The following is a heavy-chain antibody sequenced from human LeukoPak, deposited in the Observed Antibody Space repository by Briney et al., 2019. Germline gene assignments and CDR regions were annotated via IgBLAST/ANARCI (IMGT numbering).Heavy chain of an antibody. D-gene: IGHD2-21*01. CDR1: GYTLTELS. CDR2: FDPEDGET. V-gene: IGHV1-24*01. Sequence: ASVKVSCKVSGYTLTELSMDWVRQAPGKGLEWMGGFDPEDGETIYAQKFQGRVTMTEDTSTDTAYMELSSLRSEDTAVYYCATGTSYLVISSQEYYFDYWGQGTLVTVSS. CDR3: ATGTSYLVISSQEYYFDY. J-gene: IGHJ4*02.